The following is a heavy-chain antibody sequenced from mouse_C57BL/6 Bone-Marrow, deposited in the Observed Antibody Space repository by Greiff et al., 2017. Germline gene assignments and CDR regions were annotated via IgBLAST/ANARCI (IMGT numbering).Heavy chain of an antibody. V-gene: IGHV5-12*01. CDR2: ISNGGGST. Sequence: DVQLVESGGGLVQPGGSLKLSCAASGFTFSDYYMYWVRQTPEKRLEWVAYISNGGGSTYYPDTVKGRFTISRANAKNTLYLQMSRLKSEDTAMYYCARHRPYGSSYGGYAMDYWGQGTSGTVSS. J-gene: IGHJ4*01. CDR3: ARHRPYGSSYGGYAMDY. CDR1: GFTFSDYY. D-gene: IGHD1-1*01.